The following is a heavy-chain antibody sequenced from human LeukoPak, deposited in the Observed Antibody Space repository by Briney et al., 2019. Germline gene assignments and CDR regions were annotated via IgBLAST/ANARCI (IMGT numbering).Heavy chain of an antibody. CDR2: ISYDGSNK. Sequence: GSLRLSCAASGFTFSSYGMHWVRQAPGKGLEWVAVISYDGSNKYYADSVKGRFTISRDNSKNTLYLQMNSLRAEDAAVYYCAKDSILWFGEPTPEYDYWGQGTLVTVSS. CDR1: GFTFSSYG. J-gene: IGHJ4*02. D-gene: IGHD3-10*01. V-gene: IGHV3-30*18. CDR3: AKDSILWFGEPTPEYDY.